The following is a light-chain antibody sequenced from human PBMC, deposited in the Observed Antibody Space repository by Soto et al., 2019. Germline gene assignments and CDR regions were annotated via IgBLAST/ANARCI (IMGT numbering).Light chain of an antibody. CDR2: GAS. V-gene: IGKV3-15*01. CDR1: QSVSSN. J-gene: IGKJ1*01. CDR3: QQYNNWRT. Sequence: EIVMTQSPATLSVSPGERATLSCRASQSVSSNLAWYQQKPGQAPRLLIYGASTRATGIPARFSGSGSGTEFTLTISSLQSEDFAVYYCQQYNNWRTFGQGTXVDIK.